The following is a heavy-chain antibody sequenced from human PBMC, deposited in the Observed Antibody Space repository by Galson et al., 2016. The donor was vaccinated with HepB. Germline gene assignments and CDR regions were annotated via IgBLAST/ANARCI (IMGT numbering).Heavy chain of an antibody. J-gene: IGHJ4*02. Sequence: TFRSYGMHWVRQGTGIRLERVSTIRSAGDPYYPGSVKGRFTISRENAKISLYLQVHSLRAGDTAVYYCARCHFDNSGYYPCYFDFWGQGTLVTVSS. CDR1: TFRSYG. CDR2: IRSAGDP. CDR3: ARCHFDNSGYYPCYFDF. D-gene: IGHD3-22*01. V-gene: IGHV3-13*05.